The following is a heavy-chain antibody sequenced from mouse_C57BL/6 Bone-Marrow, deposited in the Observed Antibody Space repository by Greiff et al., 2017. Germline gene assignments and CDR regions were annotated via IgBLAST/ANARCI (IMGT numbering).Heavy chain of an antibody. D-gene: IGHD1-1*01. V-gene: IGHV1-52*01. Sequence: QVQLQLPGAELVRPGSSVKLSCKASGYTFTSYWMHWVKQRPIQGLEWIGNIDPSDSETPYNQKFKDKATLTVDKSSSTAYMQLSSLTSEDSAVYYCARGYYGSSHWGQGTLVTVSA. CDR3: ARGYYGSSH. J-gene: IGHJ3*01. CDR2: IDPSDSET. CDR1: GYTFTSYW.